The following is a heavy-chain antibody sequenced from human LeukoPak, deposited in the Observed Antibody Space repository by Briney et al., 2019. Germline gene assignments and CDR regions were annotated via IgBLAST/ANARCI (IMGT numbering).Heavy chain of an antibody. CDR2: INSRSTTI. J-gene: IGHJ5*02. Sequence: GGSLRLSCAASGFSFSTYNMNWVRQAPGKGLEWISFINSRSTTIYYADSVKGRFTISRDNARNSLDLQMNSLRVEDTAVYYCARDEDKRLPINYFDPWGQGTLVTVSS. D-gene: IGHD2-15*01. CDR1: GFSFSTYN. V-gene: IGHV3-48*04. CDR3: ARDEDKRLPINYFDP.